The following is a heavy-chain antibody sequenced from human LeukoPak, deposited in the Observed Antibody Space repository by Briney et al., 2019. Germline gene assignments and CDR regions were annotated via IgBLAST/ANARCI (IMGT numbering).Heavy chain of an antibody. V-gene: IGHV3-30*18. CDR2: ISYDGSNK. CDR3: AKDLHDYGDGSPSANWFDP. D-gene: IGHD4-17*01. CDR1: GFTFSSYG. J-gene: IGHJ5*02. Sequence: GGSLRLSCAASGFTFSSYGMHWVRQAPGKGLEWVAVISYDGSNKYYADSVKGRFTISRDNSKNTLYLQMNSLRAEDTAVYYCAKDLHDYGDGSPSANWFDPWGQGTLVTVSS.